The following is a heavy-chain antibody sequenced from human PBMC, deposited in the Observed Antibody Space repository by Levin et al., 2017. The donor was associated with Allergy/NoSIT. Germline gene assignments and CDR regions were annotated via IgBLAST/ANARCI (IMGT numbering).Heavy chain of an antibody. J-gene: IGHJ6*02. Sequence: SVKVSCKASGGTFSSYAISWVRQAPGQGLEWMGGIIPIFGTANYAQKFQGRVTITADESTSTAYMELSSLRSEDTAVYYCARPSITMVRGVTNNGDYYYGMDVWGQGTTVTVSS. V-gene: IGHV1-69*13. D-gene: IGHD3-10*01. CDR3: ARPSITMVRGVTNNGDYYYGMDV. CDR1: GGTFSSYA. CDR2: IIPIFGTA.